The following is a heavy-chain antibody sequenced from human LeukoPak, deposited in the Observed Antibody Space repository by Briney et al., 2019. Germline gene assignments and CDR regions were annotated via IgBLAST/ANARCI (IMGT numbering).Heavy chain of an antibody. J-gene: IGHJ6*03. Sequence: ASVNVSCKASRYTFTSYGISWVRQAPGQELEWMGWISAYNGNTNYAQKLQGRVTMTTDTSTSTAYMELRSLRSDDTAVYYCARAKLATYYMDVWGKGTTVTVSS. CDR1: RYTFTSYG. CDR3: ARAKLATYYMDV. D-gene: IGHD1-1*01. CDR2: ISAYNGNT. V-gene: IGHV1-18*01.